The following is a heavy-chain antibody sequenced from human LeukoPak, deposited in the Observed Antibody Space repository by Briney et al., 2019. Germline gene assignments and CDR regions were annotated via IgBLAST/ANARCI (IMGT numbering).Heavy chain of an antibody. CDR1: GFTFSSYG. J-gene: IGHJ4*02. D-gene: IGHD3-3*01. CDR2: IRYDGSNK. CDR3: AKGRFLEWLRFDY. Sequence: PGGALRPSCAASGFTFSSYGMHWVRQAPGKGGGWVAFIRYDGSNKYYADSVKGRFTISRDNSKNTVYLKMNSLRAEDTAVYYCAKGRFLEWLRFDYWGQGTLVTVSS. V-gene: IGHV3-30*02.